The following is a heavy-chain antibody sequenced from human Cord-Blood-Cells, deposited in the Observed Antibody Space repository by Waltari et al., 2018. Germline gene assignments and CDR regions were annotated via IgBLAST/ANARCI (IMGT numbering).Heavy chain of an antibody. CDR1: GGSISSSSYY. CDR3: ARRLQYMYVPYNWFDP. J-gene: IGHJ5*02. CDR2: IYYSGRT. Sequence: QLQLQESGPGLVKPSETLSLTCTVSGGSISSSSYYWGWIRQTPGKGLEWIGSIYYSGRTYYNPSLKSRVTISVDTSKNQFSLKLSSVTAADTAVYYCARRLQYMYVPYNWFDPWGQGTLVTVSS. D-gene: IGHD2-8*01. V-gene: IGHV4-39*01.